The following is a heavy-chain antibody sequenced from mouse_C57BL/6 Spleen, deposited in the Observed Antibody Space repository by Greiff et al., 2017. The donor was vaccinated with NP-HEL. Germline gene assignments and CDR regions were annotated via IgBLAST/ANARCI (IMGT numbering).Heavy chain of an antibody. V-gene: IGHV5-4*03. J-gene: IGHJ2*01. D-gene: IGHD1-1*02. Sequence: DVMLVESGGGLVKPGGSLKLSCAASGFTFSSYALSWVRQTPEKRLEWVATISDGGSYTYYPDNVKGRFTISRDNAKNNLYLQMSHLKSEDTAMYYCARAMVPYYFDYWGQGTTLTVSS. CDR2: ISDGGSYT. CDR3: ARAMVPYYFDY. CDR1: GFTFSSYA.